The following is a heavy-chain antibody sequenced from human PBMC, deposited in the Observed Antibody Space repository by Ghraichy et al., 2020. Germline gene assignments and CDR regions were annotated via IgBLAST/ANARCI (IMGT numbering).Heavy chain of an antibody. CDR1: DGSISSYY. CDR2: IYYSGNT. J-gene: IGHJ3*02. V-gene: IGHV4-59*01. CDR3: ARGGYYDSSGSYSNLDDAFDI. Sequence: SETLSLTCTVSDGSISSYYWSWIRQPPGKGLEWIGYIYYSGNTNYNPSLKSRVTMSVDTSKKQFSLRLSSVTTADTAVYYCARGGYYDSSGSYSNLDDAFDIWGQGTMVTVSS. D-gene: IGHD3-22*01.